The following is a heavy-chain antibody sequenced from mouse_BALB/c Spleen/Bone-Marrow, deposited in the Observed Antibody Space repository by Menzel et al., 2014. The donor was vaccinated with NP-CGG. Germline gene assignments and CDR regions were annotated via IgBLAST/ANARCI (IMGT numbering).Heavy chain of an antibody. Sequence: EVKPVESGGGLVQPGGSLKLSCAASGLDFSRYWMSWVRQAPGKGLEWIGEINPGSNTINYTPSLKDKFIISRDNAKNTLYLQMSKVRSEDTALYYCARLGYYGWFAYWGQGTLVTVSA. V-gene: IGHV4-1*02. J-gene: IGHJ3*01. CDR1: GLDFSRYW. CDR2: INPGSNTI. CDR3: ARLGYYGWFAY. D-gene: IGHD2-3*01.